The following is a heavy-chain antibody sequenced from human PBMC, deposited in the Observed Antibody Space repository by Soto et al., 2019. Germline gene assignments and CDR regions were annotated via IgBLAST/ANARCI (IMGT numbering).Heavy chain of an antibody. D-gene: IGHD2-8*01. CDR3: AKNGQPPYYYYGLEV. CDR2: ISGYNGDT. V-gene: IGHV1-18*01. J-gene: IGHJ6*02. Sequence: GASVKVSCKASGYTFTSYGISWVRQAPGQGLEWMGWISGYNGDTTYAQKFQGRVTMTIDTSTSTAYMELRSLTSDDTAVYYCAKNGQPPYYYYGLEVWGQGTKVTVSS. CDR1: GYTFTSYG.